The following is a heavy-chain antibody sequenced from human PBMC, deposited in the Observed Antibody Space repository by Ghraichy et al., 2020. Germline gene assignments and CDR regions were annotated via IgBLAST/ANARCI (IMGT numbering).Heavy chain of an antibody. V-gene: IGHV3-23*01. Sequence: ETLYLTCAASGFTFSSYAMSWVRQAPGKGLEWVSAISGSGGSTYYADSVKGRFTISRDNSKNTLYLQMNSLRAEDTAVYYCAKVSHSGYCSGGSCYSGDYWGQGTLVTVSS. D-gene: IGHD2-15*01. CDR2: ISGSGGST. J-gene: IGHJ4*02. CDR3: AKVSHSGYCSGGSCYSGDY. CDR1: GFTFSSYA.